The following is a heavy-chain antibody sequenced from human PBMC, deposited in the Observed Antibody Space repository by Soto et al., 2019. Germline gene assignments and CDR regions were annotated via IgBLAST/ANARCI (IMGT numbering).Heavy chain of an antibody. J-gene: IGHJ5*02. CDR3: ARKGRSSGWPNWFDP. CDR1: GASISSSTYY. V-gene: IGHV4-39*01. Sequence: SETLSLTCNVSGASISSSTYYWGWIRQPPGKGLEWIGSIYYGGDTYYNPSLRSRVTISVDTSKNQFSLKLSSVTAADTAVYYCARKGRSSGWPNWFDPWGQGTLVTVS. D-gene: IGHD6-19*01. CDR2: IYYGGDT.